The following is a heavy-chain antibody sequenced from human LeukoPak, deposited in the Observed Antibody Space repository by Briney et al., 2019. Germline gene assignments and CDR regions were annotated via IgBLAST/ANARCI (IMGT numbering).Heavy chain of an antibody. CDR2: IYYSGST. V-gene: IGHV4-59*01. J-gene: IGHJ4*02. D-gene: IGHD6-13*01. CDR1: GGSISSYY. CDR3: ARVTGYVMEDYFDY. Sequence: SETLSLTCTVSGGSISSYYWSWIRQPPGKGLEWIGYIYYSGSTNYNPSLKSRVTMSVDTSKDQFSLRLSSVTAADTAVYYCARVTGYVMEDYFDYWGQGTLVTVSS.